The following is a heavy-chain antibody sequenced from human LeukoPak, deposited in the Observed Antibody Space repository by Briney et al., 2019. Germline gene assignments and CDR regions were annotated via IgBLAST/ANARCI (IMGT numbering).Heavy chain of an antibody. V-gene: IGHV3-33*01. CDR2: IWYDGGNK. J-gene: IGHJ4*02. CDR3: ARAMYHPHN. Sequence: GGSLRLSCAASGFTFSSYDMHWVRQAPGKGLEWVAVIWYDGGNKYYADSVKGRFTISRDNSKNTLFLQMNSLRAADTAVYYCARAMYHPHNWGQGTLVTVSS. D-gene: IGHD2-2*01. CDR1: GFTFSSYD.